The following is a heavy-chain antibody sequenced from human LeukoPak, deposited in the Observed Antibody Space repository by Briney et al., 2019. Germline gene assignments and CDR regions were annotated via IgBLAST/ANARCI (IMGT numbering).Heavy chain of an antibody. J-gene: IGHJ4*02. CDR1: GLTFNDYA. CDR2: ISGRGAIK. Sequence: GGSLRLSCAVSGLTFNDYAMSWVRQAPGKGLEWVSGISGRGAIKYYADSVKGRFTISRDNSKTTLYLQVNSLRAGDTHVYTFARVKRIAARPGMADSFDYWGQGTLVTVSS. CDR3: ARVKRIAARPGMADSFDY. D-gene: IGHD6-6*01. V-gene: IGHV3-23*01.